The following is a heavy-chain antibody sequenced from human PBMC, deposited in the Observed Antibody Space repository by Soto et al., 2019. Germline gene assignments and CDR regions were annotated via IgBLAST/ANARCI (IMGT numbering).Heavy chain of an antibody. CDR3: AIPFCSSTSCYEDWFDP. CDR1: GGTFSSYA. J-gene: IGHJ5*02. Sequence: ASVKVSCKASGGTFSSYAISWVRQAPGQGLEWMGGIIPIFGTANYAQKFQGRVTITADKSTSTAYMELSSLRSEDTAVYYCAIPFCSSTSCYEDWFDPWGQGTLVTVSS. CDR2: IIPIFGTA. V-gene: IGHV1-69*06. D-gene: IGHD2-2*01.